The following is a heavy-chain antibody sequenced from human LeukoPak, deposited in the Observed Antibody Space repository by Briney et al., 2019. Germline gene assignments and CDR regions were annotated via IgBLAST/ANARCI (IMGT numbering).Heavy chain of an antibody. V-gene: IGHV3-23*01. Sequence: GGSLRLSCAASGFTFSSYAMSWVRQAPGKGLEWVSAISGSGGSAYYADPVKGRFTISRDNSKNTLYLQMNSLRAEDTAVYYCAKADLRTGYGSGSYYPFDYWGQGTLVTVSS. CDR1: GFTFSSYA. J-gene: IGHJ4*02. D-gene: IGHD3-10*01. CDR3: AKADLRTGYGSGSYYPFDY. CDR2: ISGSGGSA.